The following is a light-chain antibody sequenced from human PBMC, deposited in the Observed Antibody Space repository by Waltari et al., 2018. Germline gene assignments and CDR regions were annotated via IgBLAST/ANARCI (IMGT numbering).Light chain of an antibody. V-gene: IGKV3-20*01. CDR3: QQYSYSPNT. CDR2: DAS. J-gene: IGKJ2*01. CDR1: QSVSSSY. Sequence: EIVLTQSPGTLSLSPGERATLSCRASQSVSSSYLAWYQQKPGQAPRLLIFDASNRATGIPDRFSGSGSGTDFTLTISRLEPEDFAVYFCQQYSYSPNTFGQGTKREI.